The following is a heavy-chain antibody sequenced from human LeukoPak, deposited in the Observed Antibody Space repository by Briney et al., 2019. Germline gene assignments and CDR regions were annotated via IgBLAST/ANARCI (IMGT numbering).Heavy chain of an antibody. V-gene: IGHV1-24*01. CDR3: ARDWDYDFWSGYYEFDY. Sequence: ASVKVSCKVSGYTLTELSMHWVRQAPGKGLEWMGGFDPEDGETIYAQKFQGRVTMTEDTSTDTAYMELSSLRSEDTAVYYCARDWDYDFWSGYYEFDYWGQGTLVTVSS. CDR2: FDPEDGET. D-gene: IGHD3-3*01. CDR1: GYTLTELS. J-gene: IGHJ4*02.